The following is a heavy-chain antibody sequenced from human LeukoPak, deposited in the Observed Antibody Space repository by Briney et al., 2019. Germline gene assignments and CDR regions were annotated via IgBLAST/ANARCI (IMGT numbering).Heavy chain of an antibody. D-gene: IGHD6-13*01. CDR1: GGSISSGGYY. V-gene: IGHV4-31*03. CDR3: ARDLRYSSSWVFDY. Sequence: SETLSLTCTVSGGSISSGGYYWSWLRQHPGKGLEWIGYIYYSGSTYYNPSLKSRVTISVDTSKNQFSLKLSSVTAADTAVYYCARDLRYSSSWVFDYWGQGTLVTVSS. CDR2: IYYSGST. J-gene: IGHJ4*02.